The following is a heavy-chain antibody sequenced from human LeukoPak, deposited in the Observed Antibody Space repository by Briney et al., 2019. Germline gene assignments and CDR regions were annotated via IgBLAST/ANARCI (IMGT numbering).Heavy chain of an antibody. CDR3: AKDGYYDSSGPAPFDY. CDR1: GFSFSSYS. CDR2: ISGSGGST. V-gene: IGHV3-23*01. J-gene: IGHJ4*02. D-gene: IGHD3-22*01. Sequence: GGPLRLSCAASGFSFSSYSIHWVRQAPGKGLEWVSAISGSGGSTYYADSVKGRFTISRDNSKNTLYLQMNSLRAEDTAVYYCAKDGYYDSSGPAPFDYWGQGTLVTVSS.